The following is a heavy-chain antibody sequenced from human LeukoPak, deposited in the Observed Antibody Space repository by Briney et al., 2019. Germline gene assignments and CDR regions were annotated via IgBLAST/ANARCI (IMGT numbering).Heavy chain of an antibody. D-gene: IGHD3-10*01. CDR3: ARSLYYYGSDSFDI. J-gene: IGHJ3*02. Sequence: PSETLSLTCTVSGYSISSSYYWNWIRQPPGKGLEWIGYIYYSGSTNYNPSLKSRVTISVDTSKTQFSLKLSSVTAADTAVYYCARSLYYYGSDSFDIWGQGTMVTVSS. CDR1: GYSISSSYY. CDR2: IYYSGST. V-gene: IGHV4-61*01.